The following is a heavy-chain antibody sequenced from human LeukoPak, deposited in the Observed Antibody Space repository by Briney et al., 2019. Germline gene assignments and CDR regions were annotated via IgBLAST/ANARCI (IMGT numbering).Heavy chain of an antibody. V-gene: IGHV4-59*01. CDR3: ARAARYSSSCDYYYGMDV. J-gene: IGHJ6*02. Sequence: SETLSLTCTVSGGSISSYYWSWIRQPPGKGLEWIGYIYYSGSTNYNPSLKSRVTISVDTSKNQFSLKLSSVTAADTAVYYCARAARYSSSCDYYYGMDVWGQGTTVTVSS. CDR2: IYYSGST. CDR1: GGSISSYY. D-gene: IGHD6-13*01.